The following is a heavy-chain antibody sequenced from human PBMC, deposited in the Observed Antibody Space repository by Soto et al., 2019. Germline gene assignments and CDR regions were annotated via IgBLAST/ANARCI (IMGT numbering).Heavy chain of an antibody. CDR2: INHSGST. J-gene: IGHJ5*02. CDR3: AREARHNYDFWSGYYTFWFDP. CDR1: GGSFSGYY. D-gene: IGHD3-3*01. V-gene: IGHV4-34*01. Sequence: SETLSLTCAVYGGSFSGYYWSWIRQPPGKGLEWIGEINHSGSTNYNPSLKSRVTISVDTSKNQFSLKLSSVTAADTAVYYCAREARHNYDFWSGYYTFWFDPWGQGTLVTVSS.